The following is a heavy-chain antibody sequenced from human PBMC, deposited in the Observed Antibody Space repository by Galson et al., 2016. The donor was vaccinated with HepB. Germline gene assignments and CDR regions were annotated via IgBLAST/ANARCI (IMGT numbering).Heavy chain of an antibody. CDR2: IYSNEDT. D-gene: IGHD6-19*01. CDR3: ATGIVVAGKYYYYYMDV. J-gene: IGHJ6*03. V-gene: IGHV4-39*01. Sequence: SETLFLTCIVSGGSISRDYYWGWIRQPPGRGLEWIGSIYSNEDTYYNPSVKSRVTISVDTSKNQFSLRLNSVTAADTGVYYCATGIVVAGKYYYYYMDVWGKGTTVTVSS. CDR1: GGSISRDYY.